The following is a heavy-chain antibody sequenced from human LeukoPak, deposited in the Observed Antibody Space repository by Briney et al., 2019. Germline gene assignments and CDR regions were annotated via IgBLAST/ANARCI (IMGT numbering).Heavy chain of an antibody. V-gene: IGHV4-59*08. J-gene: IGHJ4*02. Sequence: SETLSLTCTVSGGSISSFYWSWIRQPPGKGLEWIGYISYFGSTNYNPSLESRVTMSVDTSKNQFSLKLSSVTAADTAVYYCAVNDFWSGYPFDYWGQGTLVTVSS. D-gene: IGHD3-3*01. CDR1: GGSISSFY. CDR2: ISYFGST. CDR3: AVNDFWSGYPFDY.